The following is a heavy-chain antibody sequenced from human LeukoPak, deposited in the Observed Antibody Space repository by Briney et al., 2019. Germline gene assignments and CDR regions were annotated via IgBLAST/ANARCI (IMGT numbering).Heavy chain of an antibody. CDR2: ISSSANTI. V-gene: IGHV3-48*03. J-gene: IGHJ4*02. D-gene: IGHD4-17*01. CDR3: ARGAYGDYAN. CDR1: GFTFSSYE. Sequence: PGGSLRLSCAASGFTFSSYEMNWVRQAPGKGLEWVSYISSSANTIYYADSVKGRFTISRDNAKNSLYLQMNSLRAEDTAVYYCARGAYGDYANWGQGTLVTVSS.